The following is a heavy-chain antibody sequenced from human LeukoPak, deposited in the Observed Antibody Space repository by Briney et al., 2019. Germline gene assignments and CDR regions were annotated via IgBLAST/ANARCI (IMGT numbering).Heavy chain of an antibody. CDR3: ARYCSGGSCHYDAFDI. CDR1: GFTFSSYW. D-gene: IGHD2-15*01. J-gene: IGHJ3*02. CDR2: INSDRSST. V-gene: IGHV3-74*01. Sequence: PGGSLRLSCAASGFTFSSYWMHWVRQAPGKGLVWVSRINSDRSSTSYADSVKGRFTISRDNAKNTLYLQMNSLRAEDTAVYYCARYCSGGSCHYDAFDIWGQGTMVTVSS.